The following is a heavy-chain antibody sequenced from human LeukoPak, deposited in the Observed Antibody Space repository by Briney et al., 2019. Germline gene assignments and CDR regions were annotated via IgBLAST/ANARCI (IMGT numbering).Heavy chain of an antibody. J-gene: IGHJ4*02. Sequence: GGSLRLSXAASGFTFSSYSMNWVRQAPGKGLEWVSSISSSSSYIYYADSVKGRFTISRDNAKNSLYLQMNSLRAEDTAVYYCARGADCSSTSCYIDFDYWGQGTLVTVSS. V-gene: IGHV3-21*01. D-gene: IGHD2-2*02. CDR3: ARGADCSSTSCYIDFDY. CDR1: GFTFSSYS. CDR2: ISSSSSYI.